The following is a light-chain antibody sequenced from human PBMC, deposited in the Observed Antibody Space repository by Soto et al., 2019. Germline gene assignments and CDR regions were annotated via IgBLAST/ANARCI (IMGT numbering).Light chain of an antibody. Sequence: DIQMTQSASTRSASVWDRVTITCRASQSISSWLAWYQQKPGKAPKLLIYKASSFQSGVPSRFSGSGSGTDFTLTISSRQPEDFAIYYCQQSYSTPRTFGQGTKVDIK. CDR1: QSISSW. CDR3: QQSYSTPRT. V-gene: IGKV1-5*03. J-gene: IGKJ1*01. CDR2: KAS.